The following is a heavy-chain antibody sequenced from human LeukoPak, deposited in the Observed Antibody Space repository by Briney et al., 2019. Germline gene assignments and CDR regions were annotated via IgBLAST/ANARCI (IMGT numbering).Heavy chain of an antibody. J-gene: IGHJ3*02. D-gene: IGHD3-22*01. CDR2: INPNSGGT. CDR3: AREVGGSSGYSAFDI. V-gene: IGHV1-2*02. Sequence: ASVKVSCKASGYTFTGYYMHWVRQAPGQGLEWMGWINPNSGGTNYAQKFQGRVTMTRDTSISTAYMELSRLRSDDTAVYYCAREVGGSSGYSAFDIWGQGTMVTVSS. CDR1: GYTFTGYY.